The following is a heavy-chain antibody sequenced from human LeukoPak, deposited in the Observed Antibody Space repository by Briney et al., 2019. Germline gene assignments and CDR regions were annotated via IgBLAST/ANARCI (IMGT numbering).Heavy chain of an antibody. Sequence: SETLSLTCAVYGGSFSGYYWSWIRQPPGKGLEWIGEINHSGSTNYNPSLKSRVTISVDTSKNQFSLKLSSVTAADTAVYYCARTYYDGHLGGAFDIWGQGTMVTVSS. D-gene: IGHD3-22*01. CDR1: GGSFSGYY. CDR2: INHSGST. V-gene: IGHV4-34*01. CDR3: ARTYYDGHLGGAFDI. J-gene: IGHJ3*02.